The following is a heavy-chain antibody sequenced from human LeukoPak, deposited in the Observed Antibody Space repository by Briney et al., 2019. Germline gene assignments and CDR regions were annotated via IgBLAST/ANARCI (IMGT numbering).Heavy chain of an antibody. J-gene: IGHJ4*02. D-gene: IGHD5/OR15-5a*01. CDR2: IHSGGGST. V-gene: IGHV3-74*01. Sequence: GGPLRLSCAASGFTFSSYWMHWVRQAPGKGLVWVSRIHSGGGSTNYADSVKGRFTISRDNAKNALYLQMSSLRAEDTAVYYCARGSSTREDYWGQGILVTVSS. CDR3: ARGSSTREDY. CDR1: GFTFSSYW.